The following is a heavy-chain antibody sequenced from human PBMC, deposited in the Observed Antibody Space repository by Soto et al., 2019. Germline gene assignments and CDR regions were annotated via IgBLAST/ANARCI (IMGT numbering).Heavy chain of an antibody. CDR1: GFTFSKAI. CDR3: ATALRNNGNDYLVGVDP. Sequence: GGSLRLSCAASGFTFSKAIMNWVRQAPGKGLEWVGRIKKLSDGGKADYSSPVDGRFTISRDDSKSILYLQMNSLRADDTGIYYCATALRNNGNDYLVGVDPWGRGSTVTVSS. J-gene: IGHJ6*02. V-gene: IGHV3-15*01. D-gene: IGHD1-20*01. CDR2: IKKLSDGGKA.